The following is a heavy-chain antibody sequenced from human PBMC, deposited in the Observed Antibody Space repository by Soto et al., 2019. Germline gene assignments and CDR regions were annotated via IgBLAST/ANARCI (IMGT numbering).Heavy chain of an antibody. CDR2: TYYRSKWYN. CDR3: VIERCSGGSCYFSSNYMDF. CDR1: GDSVSSNSAA. J-gene: IGHJ6*03. Sequence: PSQTLSLTCAISGDSVSSNSAAWNWIRQSPSRGLEWLGRTYYRSKWYNDYAVSVKSRITINPDTSKNKFSLQLNSVTPEDTAVYYCVIERCSGGSCYFSSNYMDFWGKGTTVTVSS. D-gene: IGHD2-15*01. V-gene: IGHV6-1*01.